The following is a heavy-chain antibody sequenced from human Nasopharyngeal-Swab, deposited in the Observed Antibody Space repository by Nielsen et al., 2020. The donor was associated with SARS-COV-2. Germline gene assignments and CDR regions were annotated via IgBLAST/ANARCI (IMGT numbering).Heavy chain of an antibody. Sequence: GESLKISCAASGFTFSSYWMHWVRQAPGKGLVWVSRINTDGSSTNYADSVKGRLTISRDNAKNTVYLQMNSLRAEDTAVYYCARGGYGNYYYYYYYMDVWGKGTTVTVSS. CDR2: INTDGSST. V-gene: IGHV3-74*01. J-gene: IGHJ6*03. CDR3: ARGGYGNYYYYYYYMDV. CDR1: GFTFSSYW. D-gene: IGHD4-23*01.